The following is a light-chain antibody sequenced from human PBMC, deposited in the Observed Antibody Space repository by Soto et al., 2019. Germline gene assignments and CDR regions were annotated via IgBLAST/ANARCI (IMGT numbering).Light chain of an antibody. Sequence: EIVLTQSPATLSLSPGERATLSFRTSQSVSSNLAWYQQKPGQAPRLLIYGASSRATGIPVRFSGSGSGTEFTLTISSLQSEDFAVYYCQQYNNWPLTFGQGTRLEI. CDR2: GAS. J-gene: IGKJ5*01. V-gene: IGKV3-15*01. CDR1: QSVSSN. CDR3: QQYNNWPLT.